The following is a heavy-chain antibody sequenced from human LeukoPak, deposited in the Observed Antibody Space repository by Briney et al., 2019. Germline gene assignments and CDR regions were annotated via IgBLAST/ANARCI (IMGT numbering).Heavy chain of an antibody. CDR3: ASEYFPTGGFDY. J-gene: IGHJ4*02. CDR2: INPSGGST. Sequence: ASVKVSCKASGYTFTSYYMHWVRQAPGQGLEWMGIINPSGGSTSYAQKFQGRVTMTRDTSTSTVYMELSSLRSEDTAVYYCASEYFPTGGFDYWGQGTLVTVSS. D-gene: IGHD1-14*01. CDR1: GYTFTSYY. V-gene: IGHV1-46*01.